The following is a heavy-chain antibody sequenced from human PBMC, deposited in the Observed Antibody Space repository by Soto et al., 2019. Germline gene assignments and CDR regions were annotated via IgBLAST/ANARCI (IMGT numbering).Heavy chain of an antibody. Sequence: SENLSLTCAVYGGSFSGYYWSWIRQPPGKGLEWIGEINHSGSTNYNPSLKSRVTISVDTSKNQFSLKLSSVTAADTAVYYCASWDSYGDYDAFDIWGQGTMVTVPS. D-gene: IGHD4-17*01. CDR3: ASWDSYGDYDAFDI. CDR1: GGSFSGYY. CDR2: INHSGST. J-gene: IGHJ3*02. V-gene: IGHV4-34*01.